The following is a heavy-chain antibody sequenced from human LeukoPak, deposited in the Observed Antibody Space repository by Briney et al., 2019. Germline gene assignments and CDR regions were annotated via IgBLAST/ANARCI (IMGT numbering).Heavy chain of an antibody. CDR3: ARDPGYSSGWSPFRPEIGNDY. Sequence: GGSLRLSCAASGFTLYTFGSYWMHWVRQAPGKGLVWVSVIHNDGSGTNYADSLKGRTTISRDNAKNTLYLQMNSLRAEDTAVYYCARDPGYSSGWSPFRPEIGNDYWGQGTLVTVSS. V-gene: IGHV3-74*01. CDR1: GFTLYTFGSYW. J-gene: IGHJ4*02. D-gene: IGHD6-19*01. CDR2: IHNDGSGT.